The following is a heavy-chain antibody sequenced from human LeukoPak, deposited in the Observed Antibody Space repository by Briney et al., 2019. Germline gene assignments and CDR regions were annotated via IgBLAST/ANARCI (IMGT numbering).Heavy chain of an antibody. Sequence: ASVTVSCKASGYTFSNYGISWARQAPGQGLEGMGWISAYNGNTYYAQKFQGRVTMTTDTPTNTAYMELRSLRSDDAAVYYCARDRYYFDSSDYYFFDYWGQGALVTVSS. CDR2: ISAYNGNT. J-gene: IGHJ4*02. V-gene: IGHV1-18*01. D-gene: IGHD3-22*01. CDR3: ARDRYYFDSSDYYFFDY. CDR1: GYTFSNYG.